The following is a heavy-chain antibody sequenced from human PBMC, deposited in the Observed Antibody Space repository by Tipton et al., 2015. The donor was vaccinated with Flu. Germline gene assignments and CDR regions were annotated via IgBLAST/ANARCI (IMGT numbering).Heavy chain of an antibody. J-gene: IGHJ2*01. V-gene: IGHV3-73*01. CDR2: IRSKANSYVT. CDR1: GFTFRGAV. CDR3: TRQNSDSYFDI. D-gene: IGHD1/OR15-1a*01. Sequence: GSLRLSCAASGFTFRGAVMHWVRQAPGKGLEWVGRIRSKANSYVTTYAASVKGRFSISRDDSKNTAYLQMDSLKTEDTAVYYCTRQNSDSYFDIWGRCTLVTVSS.